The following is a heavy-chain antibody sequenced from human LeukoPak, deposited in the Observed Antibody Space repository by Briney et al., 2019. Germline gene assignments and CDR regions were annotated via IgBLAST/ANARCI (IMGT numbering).Heavy chain of an antibody. J-gene: IGHJ4*02. V-gene: IGHV3-23*01. CDR2: FSRSGPDT. CDR1: GFIFGSSA. Sequence: GGSLRLSCAASGFIFGSSAMSWVRQAPGKGPEWVSTFSRSGPDTYYADSVKGRFTIFRDNSKNTLYLQMNSLRAEDTAVYYCAKGSLGSWYYFDYWGQGTLVTVSS. CDR3: AKGSLGSWYYFDY. D-gene: IGHD6-13*01.